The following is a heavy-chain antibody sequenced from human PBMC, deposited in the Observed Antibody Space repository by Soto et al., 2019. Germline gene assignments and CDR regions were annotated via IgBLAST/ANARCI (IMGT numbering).Heavy chain of an antibody. CDR1: GGSISSGDYY. V-gene: IGHV4-30-4*01. D-gene: IGHD3-22*01. CDR2: IYYSGST. Sequence: PSETLSLTCTVSGGSISSGDYYWSWIRQPPGKGLEWIGYIYYSGSTYYNPSLKSRVTISVDTSKNQFSLKLSSVTAADTAVYYCARVEGAMIVGAQIDYWGQGTLVTVSS. CDR3: ARVEGAMIVGAQIDY. J-gene: IGHJ4*02.